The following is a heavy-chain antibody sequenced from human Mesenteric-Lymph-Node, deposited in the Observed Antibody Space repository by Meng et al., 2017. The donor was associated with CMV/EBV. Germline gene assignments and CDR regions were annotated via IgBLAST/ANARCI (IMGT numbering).Heavy chain of an antibody. J-gene: IGHJ5*02. CDR1: GGSISSYY. Sequence: GSLRLSCTVSGGSISSYYWSWIRQPPGKGLEWCGYIYYSGSTNYNPSLKSRVTISVDTSKNQFSLKLSTVTAADTDVYDCERGRGVVVAATRGWFDPWGQGTLVTVSS. CDR2: IYYSGST. CDR3: ERGRGVVVAATRGWFDP. V-gene: IGHV4-59*12. D-gene: IGHD2-15*01.